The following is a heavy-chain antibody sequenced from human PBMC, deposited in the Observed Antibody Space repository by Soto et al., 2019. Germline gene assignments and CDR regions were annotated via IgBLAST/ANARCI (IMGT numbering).Heavy chain of an antibody. Sequence: QVQLQESGPGLVKPSGTLSLTCVVSGVSISSHEWWTWVRQPPGKGLEWIGESHESGNTNYNSSLGRRVTVSVDKSKNQFSLKLSSVSGAGTAVYYCAAQGSSRLYWGQGTLVTVSS. CDR3: AAQGSSRLY. V-gene: IGHV4-4*02. D-gene: IGHD6-13*01. CDR2: SHESGNT. CDR1: GVSISSHEW. J-gene: IGHJ4*02.